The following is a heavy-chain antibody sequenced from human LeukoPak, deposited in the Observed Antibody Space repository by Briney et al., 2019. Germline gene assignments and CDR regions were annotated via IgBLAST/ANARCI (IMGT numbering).Heavy chain of an antibody. CDR2: ISKDGSMK. V-gene: IGHV3-30*04. CDR1: GFIFSNYA. CDR3: AGESSDI. Sequence: GSLRLSCAASGFIFSNYAMDWVRQAPGKGLEWVAVISKDGSMKYYADSVKGRFTVSRDNSNNTVYLQMNSLKTEDTAVYYCAGESSDIWGQGTMVTVSS. D-gene: IGHD3-10*01. J-gene: IGHJ3*02.